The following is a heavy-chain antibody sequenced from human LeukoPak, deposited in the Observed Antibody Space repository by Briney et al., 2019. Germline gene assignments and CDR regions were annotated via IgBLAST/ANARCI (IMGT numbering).Heavy chain of an antibody. CDR2: ISGSGGST. V-gene: IGHV3-23*01. CDR3: AKTDYYYYYYMDV. J-gene: IGHJ6*03. CDR1: GFTFGSYG. Sequence: GGSLRLSCAASGFTFGSYGMSWVRQAPGKGLEWVSAISGSGGSTYYADSVKGRFTISRDNSKNTLYLQMNSLRAEDTAVYYCAKTDYYYYYYMDVWGKGTTVTVSS. D-gene: IGHD4/OR15-4a*01.